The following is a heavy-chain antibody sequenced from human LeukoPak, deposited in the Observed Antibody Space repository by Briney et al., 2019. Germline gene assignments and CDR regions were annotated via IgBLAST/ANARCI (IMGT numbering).Heavy chain of an antibody. Sequence: ALVKVSCKASGYTFTGYYMHWVRQAPGQGLEWMGWINPNSGGTNYAQKFQGRVTMTRDTSISTAYMELSRLRSDDTAVYYCARSRYYYDSSGYYAYDYWGQGTLVTVSS. V-gene: IGHV1-2*02. CDR1: GYTFTGYY. J-gene: IGHJ4*02. CDR2: INPNSGGT. D-gene: IGHD3-22*01. CDR3: ARSRYYYDSSGYYAYDY.